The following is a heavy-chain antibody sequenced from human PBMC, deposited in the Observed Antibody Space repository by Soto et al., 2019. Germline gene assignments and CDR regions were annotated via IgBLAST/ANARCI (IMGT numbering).Heavy chain of an antibody. CDR1: GFTFSSYW. D-gene: IGHD6-6*01. Sequence: EVQLLESGGGLVQPGGSLRLSCAASGFTFSSYWMHWVRQAPGEGLVWVSRINSGGSSTSYADSVKGRFTISRDSAKNTLYLQMNSLRAEATAVYYCAVPYLYSSSTFDIWGQGTMVTVSS. CDR3: AVPYLYSSSTFDI. CDR2: INSGGSST. V-gene: IGHV3-74*01. J-gene: IGHJ3*02.